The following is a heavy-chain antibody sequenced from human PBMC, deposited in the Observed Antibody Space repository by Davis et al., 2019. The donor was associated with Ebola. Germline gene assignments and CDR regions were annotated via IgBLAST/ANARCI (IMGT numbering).Heavy chain of an antibody. J-gene: IGHJ4*02. CDR1: GGSMSSDSYY. Sequence: SETLSLTCSVSGGSMSSDSYYWSWIRQHPGKGLEWIGYVYDSGSTYYNPSLKSRVSILLDTSQNQLSLNLNSVTAADTAVYYCARRSYYNGPINNWGRGTLVTVSS. CDR3: ARRSYYNGPINN. V-gene: IGHV4-31*03. D-gene: IGHD3-22*01. CDR2: VYDSGST.